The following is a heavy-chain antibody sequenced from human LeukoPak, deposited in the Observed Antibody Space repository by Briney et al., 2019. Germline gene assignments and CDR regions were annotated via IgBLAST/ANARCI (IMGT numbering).Heavy chain of an antibody. CDR1: GFTFSSYA. V-gene: IGHV3-23*01. CDR3: AKDHGYSSGWHDY. CDR2: ISGSGGST. Sequence: GGALRLSCAASGFTFSSYAMSWVRQAPGKGLEWVSAISGSGGSTYYADSVKGRFTISRDNSKNTLYLQMNSLRAEDTAVYYCAKDHGYSSGWHDYWGQGTLVTVSS. J-gene: IGHJ4*02. D-gene: IGHD6-19*01.